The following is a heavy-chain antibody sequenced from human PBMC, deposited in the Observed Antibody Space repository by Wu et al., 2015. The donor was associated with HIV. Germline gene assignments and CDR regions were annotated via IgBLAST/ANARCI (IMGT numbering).Heavy chain of an antibody. D-gene: IGHD3-10*01. CDR3: VRDVLRGRGYFQH. CDR2: INVYDGST. CDR1: GYTFNTYG. J-gene: IGHJ1*01. Sequence: QVQLLQSGNEVMESGASVKVSCKASGYTFNTYGISWVRQAPGQGLEWMGWINVYDGSTNYAHSLQDRVTVTADTSTNTAYMELRSLITDDTAIYYCVRDVLRGRGYFQHWGQGTLVTVSS. V-gene: IGHV1-18*01.